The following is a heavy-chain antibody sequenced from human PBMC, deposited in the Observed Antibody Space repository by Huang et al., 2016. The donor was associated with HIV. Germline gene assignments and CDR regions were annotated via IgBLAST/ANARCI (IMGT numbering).Heavy chain of an antibody. CDR2: IKQDGSGT. J-gene: IGHJ5*02. CDR3: ASQPGP. CDR1: GFTFSNYW. V-gene: IGHV3-7*01. Sequence: CAASGFTFSNYWMSWVRQATGKGLEWVANIKQDGSGTYYVDSVKGRFTITRDNAKDSLYLQMNSLRAEDTAVYYCASQPGPWGQGTLVTVSS.